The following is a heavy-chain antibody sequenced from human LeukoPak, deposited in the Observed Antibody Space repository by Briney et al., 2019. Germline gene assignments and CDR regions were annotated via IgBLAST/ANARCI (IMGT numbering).Heavy chain of an antibody. CDR2: IYSGGST. D-gene: IGHD6-13*01. CDR1: GFTVSSNY. V-gene: IGHV3-66*02. J-gene: IGHJ3*02. Sequence: GGSLRLSCAASGFTVSSNYMSWVRQAPGKGPEWVSVIYSGGSTYYADSVKGRFTISRDNSKNTLYLQMNSLRAEDTAVYYCARTAAGAFDIWGQGTMVTVSS. CDR3: ARTAAGAFDI.